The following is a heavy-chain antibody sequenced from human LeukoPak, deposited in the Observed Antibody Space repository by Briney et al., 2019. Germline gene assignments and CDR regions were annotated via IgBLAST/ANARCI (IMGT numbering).Heavy chain of an antibody. Sequence: PSQTLSLTCAVSGGSISSGSYYWSWIRQPAGKGLEWIGRIYTSGSTNYNPSLKSRVTISVDTSKNQFSLKLSSVTAADTAVYYCAGDRELWNWFDPWGQGTLVTVSS. D-gene: IGHD1-26*01. J-gene: IGHJ5*02. CDR1: GGSISSGSYY. CDR3: AGDRELWNWFDP. V-gene: IGHV4-61*02. CDR2: IYTSGST.